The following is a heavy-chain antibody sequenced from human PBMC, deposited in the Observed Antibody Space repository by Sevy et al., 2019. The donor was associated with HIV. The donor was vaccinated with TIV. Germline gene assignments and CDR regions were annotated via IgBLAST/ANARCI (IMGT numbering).Heavy chain of an antibody. CDR1: GFTFSSYA. CDR2: ISYDGSNK. D-gene: IGHD3-9*01. V-gene: IGHV3-30*04. Sequence: GESLKISCAASGFTFSSYAMHWVRQAPGKGLEWVAVISYDGSNKYYADSVKGRFTISRDNSKNTLYLQMNSLRAEDTAVYYCARDKYDILTGRTPYYGMDVWGQGTTVTVSS. J-gene: IGHJ6*02. CDR3: ARDKYDILTGRTPYYGMDV.